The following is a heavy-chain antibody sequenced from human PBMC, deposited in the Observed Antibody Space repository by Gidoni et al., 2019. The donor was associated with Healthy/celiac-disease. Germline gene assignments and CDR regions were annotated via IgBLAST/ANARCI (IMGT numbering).Heavy chain of an antibody. CDR3: ARGTYGSGSYYHFDY. D-gene: IGHD3-10*01. CDR1: GGSISSGGYY. J-gene: IGHJ4*02. CDR2: IYYSGST. Sequence: QVQLQESGPGLVKPSQTLPLTCTVSGGSISSGGYYWSWIRQHPGKGLEWIGYIYYSGSTYYNPSLKSRVTISVDTSKNQFSLKLSSVTAADTAVYYCARGTYGSGSYYHFDYWGQGTLVTVSS. V-gene: IGHV4-31*03.